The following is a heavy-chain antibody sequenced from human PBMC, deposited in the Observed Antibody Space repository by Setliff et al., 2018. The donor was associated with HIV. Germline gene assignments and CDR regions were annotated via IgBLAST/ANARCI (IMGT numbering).Heavy chain of an antibody. J-gene: IGHJ4*02. D-gene: IGHD6-13*01. Sequence: GASVKVSCKASGGTFSSYAISWVRQAPGQGLEWMGGIIPIFGTANYAQKFQGRVTITADKSTRTAYMEMRGLTYDDTAVYYCARPRTAAGTMVPHFDYWGQGTLVTISS. CDR2: IIPIFGTA. CDR1: GGTFSSYA. CDR3: ARPRTAAGTMVPHFDY. V-gene: IGHV1-69*06.